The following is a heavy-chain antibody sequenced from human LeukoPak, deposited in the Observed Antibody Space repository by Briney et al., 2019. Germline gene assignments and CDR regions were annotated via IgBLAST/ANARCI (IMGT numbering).Heavy chain of an antibody. V-gene: IGHV3-11*06. J-gene: IGHJ4*02. D-gene: IGHD5-24*01. CDR2: ISSSSSDT. CDR3: ARGSRTIELGDDY. CDR1: GFTFSDSY. Sequence: GGSLRLSCAASGFTFSDSYMSWIRQTPGKGLEWLSYISSSSSDTNYADSVEGRFTISRDNAKNSLYLQMNSLRAKDTAVYYCARGSRTIELGDDYWGQGTLVTVSS.